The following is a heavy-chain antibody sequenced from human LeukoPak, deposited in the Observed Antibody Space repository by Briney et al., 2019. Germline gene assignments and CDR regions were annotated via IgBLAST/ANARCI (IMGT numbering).Heavy chain of an antibody. V-gene: IGHV1-2*02. D-gene: IGHD2-8*01. J-gene: IGHJ4*02. CDR3: ARDVGCTNDVCYNNFDY. Sequence: GASVTVSCKASGYTFTDYYIHWVRQAPGQGLEWMGWINPNTGGTNYAQKFQGRVTMTRDTSISTAYMELSRLRSDDTAVYYCARDVGCTNDVCYNNFDYWGQGTLVTVSS. CDR1: GYTFTDYY. CDR2: INPNTGGT.